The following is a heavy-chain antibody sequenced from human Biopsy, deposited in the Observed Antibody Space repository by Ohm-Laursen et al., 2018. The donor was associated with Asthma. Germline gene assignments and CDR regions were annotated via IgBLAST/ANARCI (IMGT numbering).Heavy chain of an antibody. CDR1: GGSINSFY. CDR3: ARGVDRVTGLLDHFDS. J-gene: IGHJ4*02. V-gene: IGHV4-59*13. Sequence: SQTLSLTCSVSGGSINSFYWIWHPQPPGKGLEAIRHVYYSGSTNYNPSLKSRVTISIDASKNQFSLKLTSVTAADAAVYYCARGVDRVTGLLDHFDSWGQGTLVTVSS. CDR2: VYYSGST. D-gene: IGHD2-21*02.